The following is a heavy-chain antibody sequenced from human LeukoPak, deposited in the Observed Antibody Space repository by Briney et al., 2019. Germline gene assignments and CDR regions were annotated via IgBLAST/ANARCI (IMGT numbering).Heavy chain of an antibody. CDR2: VYHSGLT. D-gene: IGHD2-15*01. CDR1: GASVSTNNW. J-gene: IGHJ4*02. CDR3: ASGYCTGGNCYSFGY. V-gene: IGHV4/OR15-8*02. Sequence: SETLSLTCVVSGASVSTNNWWTWVRQAPGKGLEWIGEVYHSGLTNYSPSLKSRVTMSIDKSKNIFSLNLTSVTAADTALYYCASGYCTGGNCYSFGYWGQGTLVTVS.